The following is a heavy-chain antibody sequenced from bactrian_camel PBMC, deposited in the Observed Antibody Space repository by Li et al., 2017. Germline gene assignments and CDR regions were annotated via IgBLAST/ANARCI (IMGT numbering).Heavy chain of an antibody. CDR1: GLTFRAFD. J-gene: IGHJ4*01. V-gene: IGHV3S40*01. D-gene: IGHD3*01. CDR2: ILASGSGA. Sequence: VQLVESGGGLVQPGGSLTLTCTVSGLTFRAFDMSWVRQVPGKGLEWVATILASGSGAHYPDSVEGRFTISRDNAKNKLYLQMNNLKIEDTAVYYCARGGRLTSVSDLSAGITWRGQGTQVTVS. CDR3: ARGGRLTSVSDLSAGITW.